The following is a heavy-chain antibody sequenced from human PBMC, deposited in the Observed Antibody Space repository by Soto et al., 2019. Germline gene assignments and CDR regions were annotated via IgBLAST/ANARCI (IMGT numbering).Heavy chain of an antibody. Sequence: GGSLRLSCVGSGFTFTNSEINWVRQAPGKGLEWISYIRHSGHIYYTDAVKGRFTISRDNAKNSVYLQMNSLRVDDTAVYYCARVLTGGRYDFWSGHQPSHYGLDVWGQGTTVTVSS. CDR3: ARVLTGGRYDFWSGHQPSHYGLDV. D-gene: IGHD3-3*01. CDR1: GFTFTNSE. V-gene: IGHV3-48*03. CDR2: IRHSGHI. J-gene: IGHJ6*02.